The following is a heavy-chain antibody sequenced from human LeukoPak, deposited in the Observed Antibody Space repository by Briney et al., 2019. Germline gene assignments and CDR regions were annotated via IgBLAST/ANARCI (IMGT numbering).Heavy chain of an antibody. CDR2: IRYDGKKT. CDR3: AKDGVILAPGIYWYMDV. D-gene: IGHD3-16*02. Sequence: PGGSLRLSCAASGFTFSSYGMHWVRQAPGKGLEWVAFIRYDGKKTYYADSAKGRFTISRDNSKNTLYLEMNSLRAEDTAVFYCAKDGVILAPGIYWYMDVWGRGTTVTVSS. V-gene: IGHV3-30*02. CDR1: GFTFSSYG. J-gene: IGHJ6*03.